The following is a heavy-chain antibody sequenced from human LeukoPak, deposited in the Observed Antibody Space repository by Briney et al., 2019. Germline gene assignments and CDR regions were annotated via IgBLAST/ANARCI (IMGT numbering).Heavy chain of an antibody. Sequence: GGSLRLSCAASGFTFSSYWMHWVRQAPGKGLVWVSRVNVDGSTYYADSVKGRFTVSRDNAENTLYLQVNSLGDEDTAVYYCARGAKGYWYFDLWGRGTLVTVSS. CDR3: ARGAKGYWYFDL. CDR1: GFTFSSYW. V-gene: IGHV3-74*01. J-gene: IGHJ2*01. CDR2: VNVDGST.